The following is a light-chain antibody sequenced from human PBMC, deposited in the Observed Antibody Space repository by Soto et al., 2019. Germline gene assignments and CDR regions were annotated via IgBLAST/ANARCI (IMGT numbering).Light chain of an antibody. V-gene: IGLV2-23*02. CDR3: CSYAGSTTLWV. Sequence: QSALTQPASVSGSPGQSITISCTGTSSDVGSYNLVSWNQQHPGKAPKLMIYEVSKRPSGVSNRFSGSKSGNTASLTISGLQAEDEADYYCCSYAGSTTLWVFGGGTKLTVL. CDR2: EVS. J-gene: IGLJ3*02. CDR1: SSDVGSYNL.